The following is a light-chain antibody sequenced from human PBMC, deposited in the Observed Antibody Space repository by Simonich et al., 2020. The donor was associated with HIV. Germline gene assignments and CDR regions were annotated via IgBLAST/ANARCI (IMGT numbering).Light chain of an antibody. CDR1: QGISNS. CDR2: AAS. Sequence: DIQMTQSPSSLSASVGDRVTITCRASQGISNSLAWYQQKPGQAPKLLLYAASSLESGVPSRVSGSGSGTDYTLTISSLQPEDFATYYCQQYYSTPRTFGQGTKVEIK. V-gene: IGKV1-NL1*01. J-gene: IGKJ1*01. CDR3: QQYYSTPRT.